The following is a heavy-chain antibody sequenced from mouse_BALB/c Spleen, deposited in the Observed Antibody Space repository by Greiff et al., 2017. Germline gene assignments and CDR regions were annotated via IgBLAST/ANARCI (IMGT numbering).Heavy chain of an antibody. V-gene: IGHV5-6*02. CDR2: ISSGGSYT. D-gene: IGHD1-1*01. Sequence: EVKLVESGGDLVKPGGSLKLSCAASGFTFSSYGMSWVRQTPDKRLEWVATISSGGSYTYYPDSVKGRFTISRDNAKNTLYLQMSSLKSEDTAMYYCARGGGRDAMDYWGQGTSVTVSS. CDR1: GFTFSSYG. J-gene: IGHJ4*01. CDR3: ARGGGRDAMDY.